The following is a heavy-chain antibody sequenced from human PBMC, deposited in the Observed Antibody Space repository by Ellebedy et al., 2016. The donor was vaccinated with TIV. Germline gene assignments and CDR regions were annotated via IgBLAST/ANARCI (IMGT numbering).Heavy chain of an antibody. CDR1: GYTFTSYD. V-gene: IGHV1-8*01. CDR2: VNPNSGKT. D-gene: IGHD3-16*01. Sequence: AASVKVSCNASGYTFTSYDINWLRQATGQGLECVGWVNPNSGKTDFAQNFQGRVTLTTNTSINTAYMELSSLTSEDTAVYYCARGNDYDINAYPWFDPWGQGTLVTVSS. J-gene: IGHJ5*02. CDR3: ARGNDYDINAYPWFDP.